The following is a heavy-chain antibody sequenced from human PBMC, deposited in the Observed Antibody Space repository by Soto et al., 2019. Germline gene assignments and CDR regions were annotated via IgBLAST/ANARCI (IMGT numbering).Heavy chain of an antibody. Sequence: SETLSLTCTVSGGSISSYYWSWIRQPPGKGLEWIGYIYYSGSTNYNPSLKSRVTISVDTSKNQFSLKLSSVTAADTAVFYGERQASGYSHNDYWGQGTLVTVSS. J-gene: IGHJ4*02. V-gene: IGHV4-59*08. D-gene: IGHD6-13*01. CDR1: GGSISSYY. CDR3: ERQASGYSHNDY. CDR2: IYYSGST.